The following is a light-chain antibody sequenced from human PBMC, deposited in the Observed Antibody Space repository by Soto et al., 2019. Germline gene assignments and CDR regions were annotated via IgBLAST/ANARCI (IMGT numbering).Light chain of an antibody. CDR3: QQYDTSPRT. J-gene: IGKJ1*01. CDR1: QTVNSIY. V-gene: IGKV3-20*01. CDR2: GAS. Sequence: EIVLTQSPGTLSLYRGERATLSCRASQTVNSIYFAWYQRKPGQAPRLLIYGASNRATGIPDRFSGSGSGTHFTLTISRPEAEDFGVYYCQQYDTSPRTFGQGTKVEIK.